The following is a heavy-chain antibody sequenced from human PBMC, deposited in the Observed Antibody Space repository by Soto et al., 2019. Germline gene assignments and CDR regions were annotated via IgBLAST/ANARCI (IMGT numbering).Heavy chain of an antibody. CDR1: GFTFSSYW. Sequence: GGSLRLSCAASGFTFSSYWMSWVRQAPGKGLEWVANIKQDGSEKYYVDSVKGRFTISRDNAKDSLYLQMNSLRAEDTAVYYCARVAGLTIFGVATNWFDPWGQGTLVTVSS. CDR3: ARVAGLTIFGVATNWFDP. V-gene: IGHV3-7*05. J-gene: IGHJ5*02. D-gene: IGHD3-3*01. CDR2: IKQDGSEK.